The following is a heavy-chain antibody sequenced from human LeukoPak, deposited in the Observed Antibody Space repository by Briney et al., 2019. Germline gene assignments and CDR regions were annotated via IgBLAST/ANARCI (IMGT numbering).Heavy chain of an antibody. CDR3: ARVGWLQGVY. CDR2: IYYTGST. V-gene: IGHV4-39*07. Sequence: KSSETLSLTCTVSGGSISNSSFFWGYIRQSPGKGLEWIGSIYYTGSTYYNPSLTSRVAIFADTSKNQFSLKLSSVTAADTAVYYCARVGWLQGVYWGQGTLVTVSS. J-gene: IGHJ4*02. CDR1: GGSISNSSFF. D-gene: IGHD5-24*01.